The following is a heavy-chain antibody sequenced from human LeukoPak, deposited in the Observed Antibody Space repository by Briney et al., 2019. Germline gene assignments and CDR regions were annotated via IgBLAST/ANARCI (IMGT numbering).Heavy chain of an antibody. D-gene: IGHD1-26*01. CDR2: INHSGST. CDR3: ARVPFMGDYYYMHV. J-gene: IGHJ6*03. Sequence: SETLSLTCAVYGGSFSGYYWSWIRQPPGKGLEWIGEINHSGSTNYNPSLKSRVTISVDTSKNQFSLKLSSVTAADTAVYYCARVPFMGDYYYMHVWGKGTTVTVSS. V-gene: IGHV4-34*01. CDR1: GGSFSGYY.